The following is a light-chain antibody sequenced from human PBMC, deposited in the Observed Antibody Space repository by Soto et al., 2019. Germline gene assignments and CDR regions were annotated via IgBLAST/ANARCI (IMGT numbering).Light chain of an antibody. V-gene: IGLV1-44*01. CDR1: SANIGSNT. CDR3: AVWDDSLNGHV. J-gene: IGLJ1*01. CDR2: SNN. Sequence: QSVLTQPPSASGTPGQRVTISCSGGSANIGSNTVNWYQQLPGTAPTLLIYSNNQRPSGVPDRFSGSKSGTSASLAISGLQSEDEADYYCAVWDDSLNGHVVGTGTKVTV.